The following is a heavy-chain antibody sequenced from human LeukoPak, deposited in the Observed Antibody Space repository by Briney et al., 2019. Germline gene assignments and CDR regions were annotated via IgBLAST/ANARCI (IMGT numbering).Heavy chain of an antibody. Sequence: PGGSLRLSFAASGFTFDDYLLHWVRQAPGKGLEWVSLISWDGDTTYYADSVKGRFTISRDNSKNTLYLQMNSLRAEDTAVYYCAKEGGVGRWLQFRDLAGGYFDYWGQGTLVTVSS. CDR1: GFTFDDYL. V-gene: IGHV3-43*01. J-gene: IGHJ4*02. D-gene: IGHD5-24*01. CDR3: AKEGGVGRWLQFRDLAGGYFDY. CDR2: ISWDGDTT.